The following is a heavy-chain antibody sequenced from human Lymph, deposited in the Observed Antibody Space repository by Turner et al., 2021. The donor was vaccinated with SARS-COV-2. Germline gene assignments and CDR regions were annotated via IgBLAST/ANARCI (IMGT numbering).Heavy chain of an antibody. J-gene: IGHJ6*02. D-gene: IGHD6-13*01. CDR3: ARDLGTYGMDV. V-gene: IGHV3-53*02. CDR1: GISVSRNY. CDR2: IYSGGTT. Sequence: EVQLVEMGGCLSQPGGSLRLSCAASGISVSRNYMNGVRQAPGKGLEWVSVIYSGGTTYYADAVKGRFTISRDNSKNTLYLQMNSLRVEDTAVYYGARDLGTYGMDVWGQGTTVTVSS.